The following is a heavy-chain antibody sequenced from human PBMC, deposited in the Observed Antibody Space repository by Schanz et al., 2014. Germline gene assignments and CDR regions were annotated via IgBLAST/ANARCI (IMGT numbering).Heavy chain of an antibody. J-gene: IGHJ3*01. D-gene: IGHD5-12*01. CDR1: GFTVNTNS. CDR2: MYINSGST. V-gene: IGHV3-53*01. CDR3: ARDGGRDGYNLAFDV. Sequence: EVQLVESGGGLIQPGGSLRLSCAVSGFTVNTNSLSWVLPSPGKWLEWISSMYINSGSTQYADSVKGRFIISRDSSKNTLFLQMNSLRAEDTAVYFCARDGGRDGYNLAFDVWGQGTLVTVSS.